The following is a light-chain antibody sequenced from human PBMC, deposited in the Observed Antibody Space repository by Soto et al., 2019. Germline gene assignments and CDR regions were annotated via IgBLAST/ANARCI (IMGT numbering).Light chain of an antibody. J-gene: IGKJ1*01. V-gene: IGKV3-20*01. CDR3: QQYGSSPSWT. Sequence: EIMLTQSPGTLSLSPGERAALSCRASQSVSNNYLAWYQQRPGQAPRLLIYGTSSRATGIPDRFSGSGSGTDFTLTISRLEPEDFAVYYCQQYGSSPSWTFGPGTKVDIK. CDR2: GTS. CDR1: QSVSNNY.